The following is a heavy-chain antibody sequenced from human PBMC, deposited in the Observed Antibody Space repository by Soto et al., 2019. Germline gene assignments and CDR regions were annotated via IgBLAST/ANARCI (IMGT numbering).Heavy chain of an antibody. J-gene: IGHJ4*02. CDR1: GFTFSRNT. D-gene: IGHD6-19*01. CDR2: ITSSSTYI. Sequence: VQLVESGGVLVKPGGSLRLSCVASGFTFSRNTMSWVRQAPGKGLEWVSSITSSSTYIYYADSVKGRFTISRDNAKNSLYLQMNSLRAEDTAVYYCVREQWLETRDESYFDYWGQGTLVTVSS. CDR3: VREQWLETRDESYFDY. V-gene: IGHV3-21*06.